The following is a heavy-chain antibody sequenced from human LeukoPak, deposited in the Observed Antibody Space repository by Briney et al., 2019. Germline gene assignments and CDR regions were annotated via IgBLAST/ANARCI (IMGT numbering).Heavy chain of an antibody. CDR1: GFTLSTYW. D-gene: IGHD5-18*01. J-gene: IGHJ4*02. CDR3: ARDGDTAMTEDY. CDR2: IKQDGSEK. V-gene: IGHV3-7*01. Sequence: GGSLRLSCEASGFTLSTYWMSWVRQAPGKGLEWVANIKQDGSEKYYVDSVKGRFTISRDNAKNSLYLQMNSLRAEDTAVYYCARDGDTAMTEDYWGQGTLVTVSS.